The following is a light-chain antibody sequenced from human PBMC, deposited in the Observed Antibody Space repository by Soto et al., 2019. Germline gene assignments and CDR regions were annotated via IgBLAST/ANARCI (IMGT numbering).Light chain of an antibody. CDR2: KVS. J-gene: IGKJ5*01. CDR1: QSLVYSDGNTY. CDR3: MQGTHWPPIT. Sequence: DVVMTQSPLSLPVTLGQPASISCRSSQSLVYSDGNTYLNWFQQGPGQSPRRLIYKVSNWDSGVQDRLSGSGSGTDFTLKISRVEAEDVGVSYCMQGTHWPPITFGQGTRLEIK. V-gene: IGKV2D-30*01.